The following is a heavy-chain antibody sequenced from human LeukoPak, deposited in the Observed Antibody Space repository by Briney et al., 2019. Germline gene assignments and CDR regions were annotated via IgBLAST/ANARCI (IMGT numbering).Heavy chain of an antibody. CDR2: IYYSGST. V-gene: IGHV4-39*01. Sequence: PSETLSLTCTVSGGSISSGSYYWSWIRQPPGKGLEWIGYIYYSGSTYYNPSLKSRVTISVDTSKNQFSLKLSSVTAADTAVYYCARHLNYYDFWSGYSDRYYMDVWGKGTTVTVSS. CDR1: GGSISSGSYY. CDR3: ARHLNYYDFWSGYSDRYYMDV. D-gene: IGHD3-3*01. J-gene: IGHJ6*03.